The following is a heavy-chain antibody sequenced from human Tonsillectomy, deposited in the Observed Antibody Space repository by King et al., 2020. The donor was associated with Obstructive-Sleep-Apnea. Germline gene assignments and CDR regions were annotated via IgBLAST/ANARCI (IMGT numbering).Heavy chain of an antibody. V-gene: IGHV3-53*04. CDR2: IYSCGDT. CDR3: ARRSKNYGDDLDY. Sequence: VQLVESGGGLVQPGGSLRLSCAASGFTVSSNYMSWVRQAPGTGLEWVSVIYSCGDTYYADPVKGRVTISRHNSKNTLYLQMNSLRAEDTAVYYCARRSKNYGDDLDYWGQGTLVTVSS. J-gene: IGHJ4*02. D-gene: IGHD2-21*02. CDR1: GFTVSSNY.